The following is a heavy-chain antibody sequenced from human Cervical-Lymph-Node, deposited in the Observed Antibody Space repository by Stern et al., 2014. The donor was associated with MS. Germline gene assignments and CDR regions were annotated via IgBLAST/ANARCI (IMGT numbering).Heavy chain of an antibody. CDR3: ARMIWFGYSHIDS. V-gene: IGHV3-11*06. CDR2: ISSSSSYT. D-gene: IGHD3-10*01. Sequence: VQLVESGGGLVKPGGSLRLSCAASGFIFSDYYMTWIRQAPGKGLECISYISSSSSYTNYADSVKGRITISRDNAKSSLYLQMNSLRAEDTAVYYCARMIWFGYSHIDSWGQGTLVTVSS. CDR1: GFIFSDYY. J-gene: IGHJ4*02.